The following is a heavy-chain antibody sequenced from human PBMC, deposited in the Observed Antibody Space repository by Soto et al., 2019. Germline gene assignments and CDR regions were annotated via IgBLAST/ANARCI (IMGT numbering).Heavy chain of an antibody. D-gene: IGHD3-22*01. CDR3: ASHYDSSGYYYRGLDY. CDR1: GGTFSSYA. CDR2: IIPIFGTA. J-gene: IGHJ4*02. V-gene: IGHV1-69*12. Sequence: QVQLVQSGGEVKKPGSSVKVSCKASGGTFSSYAISWVRQAPGQGLEWRGGIIPIFGTADYAQKFQGRVTITADESTSTGKMELSSLRSEDTAVYYCASHYDSSGYYYRGLDYWGQGTLVTVSS.